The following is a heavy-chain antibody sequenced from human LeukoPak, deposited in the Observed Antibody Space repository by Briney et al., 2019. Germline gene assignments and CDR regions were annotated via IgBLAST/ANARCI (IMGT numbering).Heavy chain of an antibody. CDR1: GFTFSSYA. CDR2: ISGSGGST. D-gene: IGHD3-3*01. CDR3: ATMGYDFWSGYWPDY. Sequence: PGGSLRLSCAASGFTFSSYAMSWVRQGPGKGLDWVSTISGSGGSTDYADSVKGRFTISRDNSKNTLYLQMDSPGAEDTAEYYCATMGYDFWSGYWPDYWGQGTLVTVSS. J-gene: IGHJ4*02. V-gene: IGHV3-23*01.